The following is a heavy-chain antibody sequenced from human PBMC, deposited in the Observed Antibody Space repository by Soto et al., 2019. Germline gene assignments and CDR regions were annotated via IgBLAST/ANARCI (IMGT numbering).Heavy chain of an antibody. J-gene: IGHJ4*02. Sequence: EVHLLESGGGLVQPGRSLRLSCAAYGFTFDDYAMYWVRRVPGKGLEWVSSISWNSNIVGYVDSVKGRFTISRDNAKNSLYLPMNTLRPEDTALYYCARGGPAGFCSGGRCYFDSWGQGTLVTVSS. V-gene: IGHV3-9*01. D-gene: IGHD2-15*01. CDR3: ARGGPAGFCSGGRCYFDS. CDR1: GFTFDDYA. CDR2: ISWNSNIV.